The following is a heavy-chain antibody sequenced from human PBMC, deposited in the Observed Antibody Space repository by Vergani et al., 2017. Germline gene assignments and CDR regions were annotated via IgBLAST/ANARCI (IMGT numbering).Heavy chain of an antibody. V-gene: IGHV4-31*03. CDR2: IYYSGST. J-gene: IGHJ4*02. CDR3: AKDARYCSGGSCRTLFDY. Sequence: QVQLQESGPGLVKPSQTLSLTCTVSGGSISSGGYYWSWIRQHPGKGLEWIGYIYYSGSTYYNPSLKSRVTISVDTSKNQFSLKLSSVTAEDTAVYYCAKDARYCSGGSCRTLFDYWGQGTLVTVSS. CDR1: GGSISSGGYY. D-gene: IGHD2-15*01.